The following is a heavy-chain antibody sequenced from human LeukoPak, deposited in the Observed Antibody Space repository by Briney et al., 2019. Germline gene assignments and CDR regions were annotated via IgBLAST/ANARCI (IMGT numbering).Heavy chain of an antibody. CDR1: GYSISSGYY. D-gene: IGHD6-6*01. CDR2: IYHTGST. Sequence: SETLSLTCTVSGYSISSGYYWGWIRQPPGKGLEWIVNIYHTGSTYHNPSLKSRVTISVDTSKNQFSLKLSSVTAADTAVYYCVRSSSSIFDYWGQGTLVTVSS. V-gene: IGHV4-38-2*02. CDR3: VRSSSSIFDY. J-gene: IGHJ4*02.